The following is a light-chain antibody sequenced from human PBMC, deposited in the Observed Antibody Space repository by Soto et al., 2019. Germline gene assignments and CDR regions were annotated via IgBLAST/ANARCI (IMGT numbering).Light chain of an antibody. CDR3: MKALQTPPT. CDR2: LGS. Sequence: PQSPSSLSASVGARVAITCRASQSISTYLNWYLQKPGQSPQLLIYLGSNRASGVPDRFSGSGSGTDFTLKISRVEAEDVGVYYCMKALQTPPTVGQGKRLAIK. V-gene: IGKV2-28*01. J-gene: IGKJ5*01. CDR1: QSISTY.